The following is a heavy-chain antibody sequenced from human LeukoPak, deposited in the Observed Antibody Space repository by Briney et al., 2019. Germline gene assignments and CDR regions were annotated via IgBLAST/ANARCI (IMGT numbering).Heavy chain of an antibody. J-gene: IGHJ4*02. D-gene: IGHD3-22*01. CDR3: ARRDSSGYYYYFDY. CDR2: IYPGDSDT. V-gene: IGHV5-51*01. Sequence: ASVKISCKGPGYSFTSYWIGWVRQMPGKGLEWMGIIYPGDSDTRYSPSFQGQVTISADKSISTAYLQWSSLKASDTAMYYCARRDSSGYYYYFDYWGQGTLVTVSS. CDR1: GYSFTSYW.